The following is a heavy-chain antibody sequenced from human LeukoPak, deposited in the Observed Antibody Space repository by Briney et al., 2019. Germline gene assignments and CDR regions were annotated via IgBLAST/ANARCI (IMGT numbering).Heavy chain of an antibody. CDR1: EFSVGSNY. D-gene: IGHD5-24*01. J-gene: IGHJ4*02. V-gene: IGHV3-53*05. CDR3: AKDHSDRDGYTRGCDY. Sequence: GGSLRLSCAASEFSVGSNYMTWVRQAPGKGLEWVSLIYSGGSTYYADSVKGRFTISRDNSKNTLYLQMNSLRAEDTALYYCAKDHSDRDGYTRGCDYWGQGTLVTVSS. CDR2: IYSGGST.